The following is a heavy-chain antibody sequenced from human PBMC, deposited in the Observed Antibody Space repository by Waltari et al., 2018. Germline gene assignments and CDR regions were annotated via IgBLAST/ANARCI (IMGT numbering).Heavy chain of an antibody. CDR1: GGSISSYY. Sequence: QVQLQESGPGLVKPSETLSLTCTVSGGSISSYYWSWIRQPPGKGLEWIGYIYYSGSTNYNPSLKSRVTISVDTSKNQFSLKLSSVTAADTAVYYCAREARIAVAGARFYGFDYWGQGTLVTVSS. J-gene: IGHJ4*02. CDR2: IYYSGST. CDR3: AREARIAVAGARFYGFDY. D-gene: IGHD6-19*01. V-gene: IGHV4-59*01.